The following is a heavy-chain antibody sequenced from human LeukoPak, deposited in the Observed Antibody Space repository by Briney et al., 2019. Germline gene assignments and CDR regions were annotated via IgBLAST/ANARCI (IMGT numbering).Heavy chain of an antibody. CDR1: GFTFSSYW. J-gene: IGHJ5*02. D-gene: IGHD3-10*01. CDR2: IKQDGSEK. CDR3: AREAYYYGSGSYYGEWFDP. V-gene: IGHV3-7*01. Sequence: PGGSLRLSCAASGFTFSSYWMNWVRQAPGKGLEWVANIKQDGSEKYYVDSVKGRFTISRDNVKNSLYLQMNSLRAEDTAVYYCAREAYYYGSGSYYGEWFDPWGQGTLVTVSS.